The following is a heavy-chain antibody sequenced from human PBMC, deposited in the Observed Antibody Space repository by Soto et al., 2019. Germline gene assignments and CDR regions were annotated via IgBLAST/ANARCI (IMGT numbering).Heavy chain of an antibody. CDR3: ARGEKIAVAGKLSVFDI. CDR1: GYTLTELS. D-gene: IGHD6-19*01. V-gene: IGHV1-24*01. Sequence: ASVKVSCKVSGYTLTELSMHWVRQAPGKGLEWMGGFDPEDGETIYAQKFQGRVTMTGDTSTSTVYMELSSLRSEDTAVYYCARGEKIAVAGKLSVFDIWGQGTMVTVSS. CDR2: FDPEDGET. J-gene: IGHJ3*02.